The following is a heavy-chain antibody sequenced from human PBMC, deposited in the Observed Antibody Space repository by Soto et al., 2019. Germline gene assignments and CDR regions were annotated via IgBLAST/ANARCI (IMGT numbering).Heavy chain of an antibody. D-gene: IGHD4-17*01. CDR3: ARSPEATVTAFDY. Sequence: QVQLQESGPGLVKPSQTLSLTCTVSGGSISSGGYYWSWIRQHPGKGLEWSGYINYSGSTYYNPSLKSGFTISVDTSKTQFSLKLSSVTAADTAGYYCARSPEATVTAFDYWGQGTLVTVSS. CDR1: GGSISSGGYY. J-gene: IGHJ4*02. CDR2: INYSGST. V-gene: IGHV4-31*03.